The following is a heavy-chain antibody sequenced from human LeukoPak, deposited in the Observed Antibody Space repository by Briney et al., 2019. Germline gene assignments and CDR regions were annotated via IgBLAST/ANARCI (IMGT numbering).Heavy chain of an antibody. CDR1: GGSISSYY. Sequence: SETLSLTCTVSGGSISSYYWSWIRQPPGKGLEWIGYIYYSGSTNYNPSLKSRVTISVDTSKNQFSLKLSSVTAADTAVYYCARGIFYNYYYFMDVWGKGTTVTVSS. CDR2: IYYSGST. CDR3: ARGIFYNYYYFMDV. D-gene: IGHD3-10*01. J-gene: IGHJ6*03. V-gene: IGHV4-59*01.